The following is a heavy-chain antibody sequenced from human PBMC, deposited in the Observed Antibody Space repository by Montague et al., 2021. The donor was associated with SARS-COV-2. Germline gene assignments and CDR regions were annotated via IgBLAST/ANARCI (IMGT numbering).Heavy chain of an antibody. CDR2: IYYTGNT. CDR3: ARGGTYHYGMDV. J-gene: IGHJ6*02. CDR1: DGSISSPNW. V-gene: IGHV4-4*02. D-gene: IGHD3-16*01. Sequence: SETLSLTCAVSDGSISSPNWWNLVRQPPGKVLEWIGEIYYTGNTNYNPSLKSRVTIFIDKSKNHFSLQLSSVTAADTAVYYCARGGTYHYGMDVWGQGTTVAVSS.